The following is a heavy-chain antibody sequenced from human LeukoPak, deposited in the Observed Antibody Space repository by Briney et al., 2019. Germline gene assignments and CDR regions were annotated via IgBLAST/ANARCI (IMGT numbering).Heavy chain of an antibody. Sequence: PSETLSLTCSVSGASIDSHYWSWIRQSPGKGLEWIGYVLNGGSTNHNPSLNSRVTMSLDTSRAQFSLRLSSVTAADTAIYYCASRPADTTWYGVFDYWSQGTLVTVSS. CDR2: VLNGGST. J-gene: IGHJ4*02. CDR3: ASRPADTTWYGVFDY. D-gene: IGHD3-10*01. CDR1: GASIDSHY. V-gene: IGHV4-59*11.